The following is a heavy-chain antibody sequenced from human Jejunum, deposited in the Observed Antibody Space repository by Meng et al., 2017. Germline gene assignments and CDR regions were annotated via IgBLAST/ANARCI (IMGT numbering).Heavy chain of an antibody. Sequence: QLQLQQSGSGLVKPSQTLSLTCAVPGGSINSDGYTWSWIRQPPGKGREWIGYIYHTGSPYYNPSLKSRLTISVDRSENQFSLKLSSVTAADTAVYYCARMDSAFHYFDYWGQGTLVTVSS. CDR3: ARMDSAFHYFDY. D-gene: IGHD2-2*03. CDR1: GGSINSDGYT. CDR2: IYHTGSP. V-gene: IGHV4-30-2*01. J-gene: IGHJ4*02.